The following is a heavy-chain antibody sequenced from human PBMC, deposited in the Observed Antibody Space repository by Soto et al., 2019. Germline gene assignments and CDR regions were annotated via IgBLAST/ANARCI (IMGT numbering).Heavy chain of an antibody. D-gene: IGHD6-13*01. CDR1: GFTFSSYW. J-gene: IGHJ5*02. V-gene: IGHV3-74*01. CDR2: INSDGSST. Sequence: GGSLRLSCAASGFTFSSYWMHWVRQAPGKGLVWVSLINSDGSSTSYADSVKGRFTISRDNAKNTLYLQMNSLRAEDTAVYYCAREVVRIAAAGTEWFDPWGQGTLVTVSS. CDR3: AREVVRIAAAGTEWFDP.